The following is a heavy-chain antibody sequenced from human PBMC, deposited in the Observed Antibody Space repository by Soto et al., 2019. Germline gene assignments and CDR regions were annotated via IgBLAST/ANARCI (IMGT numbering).Heavy chain of an antibody. CDR2: INPSGGST. Sequence: ASVKVSCKASGYTFTSYYMHWVRQAPGQGLEWMGIINPSGGSTSYAQKFQGRVTMTRDTSTSTVYMELSSLRSEDTAVYYCARDGGEYSSGWYLAFDIWGQGTMVTVS. V-gene: IGHV1-46*03. CDR3: ARDGGEYSSGWYLAFDI. J-gene: IGHJ3*02. D-gene: IGHD6-19*01. CDR1: GYTFTSYY.